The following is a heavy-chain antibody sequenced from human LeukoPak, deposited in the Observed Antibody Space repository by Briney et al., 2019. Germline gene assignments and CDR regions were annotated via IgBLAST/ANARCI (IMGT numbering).Heavy chain of an antibody. Sequence: GGSLRLSCAASGFAFSSSWMGWVRQAPGKGLEWVANIKQDGSETYYVDSLKGRFTVSRDNAKNSVYLQMNNLRAEDTAVYYCARRAPGYCITTSCPDTYYYYYYMDVWGKGTTVTVSS. D-gene: IGHD2-2*01. CDR1: GFAFSSSW. V-gene: IGHV3-7*01. J-gene: IGHJ6*03. CDR2: IKQDGSET. CDR3: ARRAPGYCITTSCPDTYYYYYYMDV.